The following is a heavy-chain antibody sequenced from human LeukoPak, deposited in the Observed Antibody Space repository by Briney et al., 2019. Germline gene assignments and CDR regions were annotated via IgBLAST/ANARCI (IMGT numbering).Heavy chain of an antibody. J-gene: IGHJ6*02. D-gene: IGHD1-20*01. Sequence: PSETQSLTCAVYGGSFSGYYWSWIRQPPGKGLEWIGEINHSGSTNYNPSLKSRVTISVDTSKNQFSLKLSSVTAADTAVYYCARGDHNWNYYYYGMDVWGQGTTVTVSS. CDR1: GGSFSGYY. CDR3: ARGDHNWNYYYYGMDV. V-gene: IGHV4-34*01. CDR2: INHSGST.